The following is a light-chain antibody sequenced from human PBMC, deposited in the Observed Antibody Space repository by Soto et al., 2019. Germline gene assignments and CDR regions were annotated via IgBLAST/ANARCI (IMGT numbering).Light chain of an antibody. CDR1: RSISSW. CDR3: QQYSSDVT. V-gene: IGKV1-5*03. Sequence: DIQMTQSPSTLSASVGDRVTITCRASRSISSWLDWYQQKPGKAPKLLIYKASNLDSGVPSRFSGSGSGTEFTLTISSLQPDDFAAYYCQQYSSDVTFGPGTKVDIK. J-gene: IGKJ3*01. CDR2: KAS.